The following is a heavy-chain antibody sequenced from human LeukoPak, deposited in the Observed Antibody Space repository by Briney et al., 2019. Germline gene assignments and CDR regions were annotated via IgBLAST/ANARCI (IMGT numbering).Heavy chain of an antibody. CDR3: ARDCGGGSCYGPYDAFGI. Sequence: GGSLRLSCAASGFTFSSYEMNWVRQAPGKGLEWVSYISSSGSTIYYADSVKGRFTISRDNAKNSLYLQMNSLRAEDTAVYYCARDCGGGSCYGPYDAFGIWSQGTMVTVSS. J-gene: IGHJ3*02. D-gene: IGHD2-15*01. V-gene: IGHV3-48*03. CDR1: GFTFSSYE. CDR2: ISSSGSTI.